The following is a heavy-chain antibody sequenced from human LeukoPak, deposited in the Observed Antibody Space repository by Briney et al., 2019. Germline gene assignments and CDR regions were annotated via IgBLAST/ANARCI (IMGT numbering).Heavy chain of an antibody. CDR3: ARAIGVAVAGTDY. J-gene: IGHJ4*02. D-gene: IGHD6-19*01. Sequence: GRSLRLSCAASGFTFSSYAMHWVRQAPGKGLEWVAVISYDGSNKYYADSVKGRFTISRDNSKNTLYLQMNSLRAEDTAVYYCARAIGVAVAGTDYWGQGTLVTVSS. CDR1: GFTFSSYA. V-gene: IGHV3-30*01. CDR2: ISYDGSNK.